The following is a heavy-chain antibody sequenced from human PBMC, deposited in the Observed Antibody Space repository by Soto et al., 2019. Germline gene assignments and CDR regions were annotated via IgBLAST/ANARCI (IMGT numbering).Heavy chain of an antibody. V-gene: IGHV1-69*01. J-gene: IGHJ6*02. D-gene: IGHD3-10*01. CDR1: GGTFSSYA. Sequence: QVQLVQSGAEVKKPGSSVKVSCKASGGTFSSYAISWVRQAPGQGLEWMGGIIPIFGTANYAQKFQGRVTITADYSTSTAYMELSSLRSEDTAVYYCARGSDYYGSGSFPYGMDVWGQGTTVTVSS. CDR2: IIPIFGTA. CDR3: ARGSDYYGSGSFPYGMDV.